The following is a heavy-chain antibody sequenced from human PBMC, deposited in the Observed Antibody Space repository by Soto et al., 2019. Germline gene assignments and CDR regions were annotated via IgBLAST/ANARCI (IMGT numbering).Heavy chain of an antibody. Sequence: QVQLQESGPGLVKPSQTLSLTCTVSGGSISSGGYYWSWIRQHPAKGLEWIGFIYYSGRTYYNPSLKSRITISVDTSKNQFSLKLSSVTAADTAVYYCARLRGCGGGGCYNIDYWGQGTLVTVSS. CDR1: GGSISSGGYY. CDR2: IYYSGRT. V-gene: IGHV4-31*03. D-gene: IGHD2-15*01. J-gene: IGHJ4*02. CDR3: ARLRGCGGGGCYNIDY.